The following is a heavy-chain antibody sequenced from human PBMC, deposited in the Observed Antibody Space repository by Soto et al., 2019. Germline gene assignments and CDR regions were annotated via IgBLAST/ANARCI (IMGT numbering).Heavy chain of an antibody. CDR2: ISYDGSNK. D-gene: IGHD6-13*01. Sequence: PGGSLRLSCVASGFTFSSYAMHWVRQAPGKGLEWVAVISYDGSNKYYADSVKGRFTISRDTSKNQFSLKLISVTTADTAVYYCAGLRQKLDKNFDYWGQGTLVTVSS. CDR1: GFTFSSYA. J-gene: IGHJ4*02. CDR3: AGLRQKLDKNFDY. V-gene: IGHV3-30-3*01.